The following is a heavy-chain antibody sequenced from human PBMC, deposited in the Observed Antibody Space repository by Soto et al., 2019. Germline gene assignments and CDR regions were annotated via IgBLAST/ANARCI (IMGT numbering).Heavy chain of an antibody. CDR3: ARADVVPAAMQYYYYGMDV. V-gene: IGHV4-30-4*01. J-gene: IGHJ6*02. Sequence: TSETLSLTCTVSGGSISSGDYYWSWIRQPPGKGLEWIGYIYYSGSTYYNPSLKSRVTISVDTSKNQFSQKLGSVTAADTAVYYCARADVVPAAMQYYYYGMDVWGQGTKVTVSS. CDR2: IYYSGST. CDR1: GGSISSGDYY. D-gene: IGHD2-2*01.